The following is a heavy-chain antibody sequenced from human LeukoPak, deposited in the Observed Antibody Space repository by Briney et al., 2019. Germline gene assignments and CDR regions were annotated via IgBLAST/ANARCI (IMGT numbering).Heavy chain of an antibody. CDR2: LYGSGGT. CDR1: GGSISSSSYY. J-gene: IGHJ3*02. Sequence: SETLSLTCTVSGGSISSSSYYWDWIRQPPGKGLEWIGNLYGSGGTYYNPSLRSRVTISLDTSKNQFSLKLSSVTAADTAVYYWARNTRPEYMGKENVFNIWGKGIMVTVSS. D-gene: IGHD2/OR15-2a*01. V-gene: IGHV4-39*01. CDR3: ARNTRPEYMGKENVFNI.